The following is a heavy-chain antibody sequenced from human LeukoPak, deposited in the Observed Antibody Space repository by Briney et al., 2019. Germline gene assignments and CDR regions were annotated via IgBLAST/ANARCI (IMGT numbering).Heavy chain of an antibody. CDR1: GYTFTSYY. V-gene: IGHV1-46*01. Sequence: ASVKVSCKASGYTFTSYYMHWVRQAPGQGLEWMGIINPSGGSTSYAQKFQGRVTMTRDTSTSTVYTELSSLRSEDTAVYYCATLTSWNYGDYWGQGTLVTVSS. J-gene: IGHJ4*02. CDR2: INPSGGST. D-gene: IGHD1-7*01. CDR3: ATLTSWNYGDY.